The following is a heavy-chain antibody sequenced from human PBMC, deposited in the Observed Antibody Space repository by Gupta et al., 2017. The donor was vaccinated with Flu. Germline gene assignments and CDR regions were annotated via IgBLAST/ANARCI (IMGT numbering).Heavy chain of an antibody. Sequence: QITLKESGPTLVKPTQTLTLTCTFSGFSLSTSGVGVGWIRQPPGKALEWLELIYWNDDKRYSPSLKSRLTITKDTSKNQVVLTMTNMDPVDTATYYCAHSHIRDYDFWSRFDPWGQGTLVTVSS. CDR1: GFSLSTSGVG. CDR2: IYWNDDK. CDR3: AHSHIRDYDFWSRFDP. V-gene: IGHV2-5*01. D-gene: IGHD3-3*01. J-gene: IGHJ5*02.